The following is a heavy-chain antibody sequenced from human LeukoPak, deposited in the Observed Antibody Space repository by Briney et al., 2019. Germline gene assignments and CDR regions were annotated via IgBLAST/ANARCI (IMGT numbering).Heavy chain of an antibody. CDR3: ARMSHARYYYDSSGYYLGY. CDR2: INPSGGST. D-gene: IGHD3-22*01. Sequence: ASVKVSCKASGYTFTSYYMHWVRQAPGQGLEWMGIINPSGGSTSYAQKFQGRVTITADESTSTAYMELSSLRSEDTAVYYCARMSHARYYYDSSGYYLGYWGQGTLVTVSS. CDR1: GYTFTSYY. J-gene: IGHJ4*02. V-gene: IGHV1-46*01.